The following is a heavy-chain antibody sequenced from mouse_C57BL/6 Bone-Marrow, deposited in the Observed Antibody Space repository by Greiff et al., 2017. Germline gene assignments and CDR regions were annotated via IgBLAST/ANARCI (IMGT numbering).Heavy chain of an antibody. CDR1: GYTFTDYY. J-gene: IGHJ4*01. D-gene: IGHD2-2*01. V-gene: IGHV1-76*01. CDR2: IYPGSGNT. CDR3: ARGVTTDYYAMDY. Sequence: VQLQQSGAELVRPGASVKLSCKASGYTFTDYYINWVKQRPGQGLEWIARIYPGSGNTYYNEKFKGKATLTAEKSSSTAYMQLSSLTSEDSAVYFCARGVTTDYYAMDYWGQGTSVTVSS.